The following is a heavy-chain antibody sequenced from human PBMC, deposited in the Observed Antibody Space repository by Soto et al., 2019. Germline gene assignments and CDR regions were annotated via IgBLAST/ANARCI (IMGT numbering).Heavy chain of an antibody. J-gene: IGHJ4*02. D-gene: IGHD2-8*02. CDR3: AKDPGGQFRYFDY. V-gene: IGHV3-48*01. Sequence: GGSLRLSCAASGFTFSSYSMNWVRQAPGKGLEWVSYITSSSSTIHYADSVKGRFTIPRDNAKNSLYLQMNSLRAEDTAVYYCAKDPGGQFRYFDYWGQGTLVTVS. CDR1: GFTFSSYS. CDR2: ITSSSSTI.